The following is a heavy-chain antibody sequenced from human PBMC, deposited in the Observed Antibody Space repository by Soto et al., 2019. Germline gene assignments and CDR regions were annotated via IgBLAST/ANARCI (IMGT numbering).Heavy chain of an antibody. CDR2: ISAGGAAS. CDR1: VFPFSTYD. Sequence: EVQLLESGGGSVQPGGSMRLSCAASVFPFSTYDMNWVRQAPGEGLEWVSGISAGGAASHYADSVKGRFFIFRDNSKNTLYLQMNSLRVEDTAVYYCALYAAMFFGGQGTQVTVSS. V-gene: IGHV3-23*01. D-gene: IGHD2-2*01. CDR3: ALYAAMFF. J-gene: IGHJ4*02.